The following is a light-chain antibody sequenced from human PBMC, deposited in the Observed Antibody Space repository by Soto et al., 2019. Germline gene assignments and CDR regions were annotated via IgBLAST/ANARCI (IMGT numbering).Light chain of an antibody. V-gene: IGKV1-5*03. Sequence: DIQITQSPSTLSASVGDRVTITCRASQSISSWLAWYQQKPGTAPNLLIYKASTLQSGVPSRFSGSGSGTEFTLTISSLQRDDSATYYCEQYNDNWTFGQGTKVEIK. J-gene: IGKJ1*01. CDR2: KAS. CDR3: EQYNDNWT. CDR1: QSISSW.